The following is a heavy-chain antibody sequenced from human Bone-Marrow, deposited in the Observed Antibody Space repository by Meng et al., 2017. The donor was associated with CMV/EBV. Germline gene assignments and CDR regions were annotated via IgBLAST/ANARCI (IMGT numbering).Heavy chain of an antibody. Sequence: GESLKISCAASGFTFSSYSMNWVRQAPGKGLEWVSSISSSSSYIYYADSVKGRFTISGENAKNLLDLQMNSLRAEDTAVYYCARLFSSTNSDYWGQGTLVTVSS. J-gene: IGHJ4*02. CDR1: GFTFSSYS. D-gene: IGHD2-2*01. CDR3: ARLFSSTNSDY. CDR2: ISSSSSYI. V-gene: IGHV3-21*01.